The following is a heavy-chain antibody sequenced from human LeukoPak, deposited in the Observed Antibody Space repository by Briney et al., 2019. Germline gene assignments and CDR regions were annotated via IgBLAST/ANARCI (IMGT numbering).Heavy chain of an antibody. V-gene: IGHV5-51*01. CDR3: ARLGLNGHGHSPGYCSGGSCYSYYYYMDV. Sequence: GESLNISCKGSGYSFTSYWIGWVRQMPGKGLEWMGIICPGDSDTRYSPSFQGQVTISADKSISTAYLQWSSLKASDTAMYYCARLGLNGHGHSPGYCSGGSCYSYYYYMDVWGKGTTVTVSS. CDR1: GYSFTSYW. CDR2: ICPGDSDT. D-gene: IGHD2-15*01. J-gene: IGHJ6*03.